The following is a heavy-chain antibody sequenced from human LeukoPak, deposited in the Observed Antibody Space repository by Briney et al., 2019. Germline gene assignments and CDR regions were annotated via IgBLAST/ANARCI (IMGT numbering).Heavy chain of an antibody. Sequence: GGSLRLSCAASGFSFSSYAMHWVRQAPGKGLEWVAFIRYDGSNKYYADSVKGRFTISRDNSKNTLYLQMNSLRAEDTAVYYCAKAHPVYCSGGSCKKFDYWGQGTLVTVSS. CDR1: GFSFSSYA. CDR3: AKAHPVYCSGGSCKKFDY. D-gene: IGHD2-15*01. J-gene: IGHJ4*02. V-gene: IGHV3-30*02. CDR2: IRYDGSNK.